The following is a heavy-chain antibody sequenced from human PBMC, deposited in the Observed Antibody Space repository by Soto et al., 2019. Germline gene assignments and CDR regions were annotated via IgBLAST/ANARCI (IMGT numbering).Heavy chain of an antibody. V-gene: IGHV3-23*01. J-gene: IGHJ5*02. D-gene: IGHD5-18*01. CDR1: GFTFSSYA. CDR2: ISGSGGST. CDR3: AKVPGGYSYGSYNWFDP. Sequence: PGGSLRLSCAASGFTFSSYAMSWVRQAPGKGLEWVSAISGSGGSTYYADSVKGRFTISRDNSKNTLYLQMNSLRAEDTAVHYCAKVPGGYSYGSYNWFDPWGQGTLVTVSS.